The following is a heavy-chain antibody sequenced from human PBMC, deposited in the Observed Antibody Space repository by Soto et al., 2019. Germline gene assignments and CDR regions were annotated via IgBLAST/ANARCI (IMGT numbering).Heavy chain of an antibody. CDR1: GFPFSSYA. CDR2: VSYDGINE. D-gene: IGHD3-10*01. J-gene: IGHJ4*02. V-gene: IGHV3-30-3*01. CDR3: ARDKLGGSASYTFDH. Sequence: GGSLGLSCAASGFPFSSYAMHWVRQAPGKGLEWVAVVSYDGINEYYTDSVKGRFIISRDNSKNTIYLQMNSLRAEDRAVYYCARDKLGGSASYTFDHWGQGIQVIVTS.